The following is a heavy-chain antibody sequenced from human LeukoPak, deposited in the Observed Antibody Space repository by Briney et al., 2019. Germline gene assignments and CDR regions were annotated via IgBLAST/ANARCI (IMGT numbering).Heavy chain of an antibody. CDR2: IINSDGTT. D-gene: IGHD2-8*02. J-gene: IGHJ4*02. CDR3: VKDFWSPSNY. CDR1: GGSISSSN. V-gene: IGHV3-23*01. Sequence: ETLSLTCAVSGGSISSSNWWSWVRQPPGKGLEWVSTIINSDGTTYYADSVRGRFTISRDNYKNTLYLQMNSLRAEDTALYYCVKDFWSPSNYWGPGTLVTVSS.